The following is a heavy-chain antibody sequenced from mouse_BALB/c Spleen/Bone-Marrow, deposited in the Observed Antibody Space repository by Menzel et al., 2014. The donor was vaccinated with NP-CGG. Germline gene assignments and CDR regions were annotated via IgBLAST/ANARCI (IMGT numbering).Heavy chain of an antibody. Sequence: EVKLQESGPSLVKPSQTLSLTCSVTGDSITSGYWSWIRRFPGHKLEYMGYISYSGSTYYNPSLKSGISITRDTSKNQYYLQLNSVTTEDTATYYCARSYRYDWFAYWGQGTLVTVSA. CDR2: ISYSGST. V-gene: IGHV3-8*02. D-gene: IGHD2-14*01. CDR3: ARSYRYDWFAY. J-gene: IGHJ3*01. CDR1: GDSITSGY.